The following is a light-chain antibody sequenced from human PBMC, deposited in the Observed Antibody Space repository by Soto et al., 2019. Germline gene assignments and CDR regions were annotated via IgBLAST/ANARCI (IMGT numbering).Light chain of an antibody. CDR3: QQADSFPFT. Sequence: DIQLTQSPSSVSASVGDRVAITCRASQDICPLLAWYQQKPGKAPKLLIYVASNLQSVAPSRFSGAGSGTDFNLTITSLQPEDFATYHCQQADSFPFTFGPGTKVDFK. CDR2: VAS. V-gene: IGKV1-12*01. J-gene: IGKJ3*01. CDR1: QDICPL.